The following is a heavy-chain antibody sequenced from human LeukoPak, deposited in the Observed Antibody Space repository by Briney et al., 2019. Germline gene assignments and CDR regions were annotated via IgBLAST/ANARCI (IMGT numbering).Heavy chain of an antibody. J-gene: IGHJ6*03. V-gene: IGHV1-8*03. CDR3: ARGDGSSSSWYWASYYYYMDV. CDR1: GHTFTSYD. Sequence: ASVKVSCKASGHTFTSYDINWVRQATGQGLEWMGWMNPNSGNTGYAQKFQGRVTITRNTSISTAYMELSSLRSEDTAVYYCARGDGSSSSWYWASYYYYMDVWGKGTTVTVSS. CDR2: MNPNSGNT. D-gene: IGHD6-13*01.